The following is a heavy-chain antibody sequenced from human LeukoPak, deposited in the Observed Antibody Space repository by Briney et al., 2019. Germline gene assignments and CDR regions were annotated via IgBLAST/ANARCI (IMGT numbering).Heavy chain of an antibody. D-gene: IGHD1-26*01. CDR3: ADGGARSYFDY. CDR2: INHSGST. Sequence: SETLSLTCAVYGGSFSGYYWSWIRQPPGKGLEWIGEINHSGSTNYNPSPKSRVTISVDTPSNHFSLERGSVTAAGTAVYYCADGGARSYFDYWGQGTLVTVSS. V-gene: IGHV4-34*01. J-gene: IGHJ4*02. CDR1: GGSFSGYY.